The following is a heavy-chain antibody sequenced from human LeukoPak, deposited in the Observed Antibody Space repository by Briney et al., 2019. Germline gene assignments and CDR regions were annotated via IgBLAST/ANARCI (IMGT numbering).Heavy chain of an antibody. CDR1: GFSVSSNY. CDR2: IYANGDA. Sequence: PGGSLRLFCAASGFSVSSNYMSWVRQAPGKGLEWVSVIYANGDAYYADSLQGRFTISRDNSKNTLYLQMNSLRAEDTAVYYCASAYYGDYGNYWGQGTLVTVSS. V-gene: IGHV3-66*01. J-gene: IGHJ4*02. CDR3: ASAYYGDYGNY. D-gene: IGHD4-17*01.